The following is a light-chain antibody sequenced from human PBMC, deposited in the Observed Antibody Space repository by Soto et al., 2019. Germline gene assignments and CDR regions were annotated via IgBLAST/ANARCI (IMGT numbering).Light chain of an antibody. CDR3: QQYSSYRT. J-gene: IGKJ1*01. Sequence: EILMTQSPSTLYGSLPDRVTITCRASQSISYWLAWYQQKPGKAPKLLIYQTSTLQGGVPSRFSGSGSGTEFTLTISSLQPDDSATYYCQQYSSYRTFGQGTKVEIK. V-gene: IGKV1-5*03. CDR2: QTS. CDR1: QSISYW.